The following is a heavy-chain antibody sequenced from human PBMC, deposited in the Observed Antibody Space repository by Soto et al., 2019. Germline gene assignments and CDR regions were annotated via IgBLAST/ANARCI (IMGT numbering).Heavy chain of an antibody. J-gene: IGHJ4*02. CDR2: IRSKANSYAT. V-gene: IGHV3-73*02. CDR1: GFTFSGSA. Sequence: EVQLMESGGGLVQPGGSLKLSCEASGFTFSGSAMHWVRQASGKGLEWVGRIRSKANSYATAYAASVKGRFTISRDDSKNTAYLQMNSLKTEDTAVYYCTRGGWWELPTMDYWGQGTLVTVSS. CDR3: TRGGWWELPTMDY. D-gene: IGHD1-26*01.